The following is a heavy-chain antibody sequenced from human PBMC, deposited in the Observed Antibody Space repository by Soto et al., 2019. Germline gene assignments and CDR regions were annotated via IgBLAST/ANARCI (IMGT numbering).Heavy chain of an antibody. J-gene: IGHJ4*02. CDR2: ISGSGDNT. D-gene: IGHD5-12*01. CDR1: GFSFDDYA. Sequence: EVQLLESGGGLVQPGGSLRLSCAASGFSFDDYAMTWVRQAAGKGLEWVSAISGSGDNTYYADSVKGRFTISRDNSKNTLYLQLNSLRAADTAVYYCAKGYYSGYDVAYFDYWGQGTLVTVSS. CDR3: AKGYYSGYDVAYFDY. V-gene: IGHV3-23*01.